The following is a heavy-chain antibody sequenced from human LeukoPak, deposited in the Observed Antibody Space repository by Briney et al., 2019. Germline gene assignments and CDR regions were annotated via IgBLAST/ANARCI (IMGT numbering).Heavy chain of an antibody. V-gene: IGHV5-51*01. J-gene: IGHJ4*02. CDR1: GYNFLNYW. CDR3: ASTYYYDSSFGY. Sequence: GESLKISCKSSGYNFLNYWIGWVRQRPGKGLEWIGITYPGDSDTRYSPSFQGQVTISADKSISTAYLQWSSLKASDTAMYYCASTYYYDSSFGYWGQGTLVTVSS. D-gene: IGHD3-22*01. CDR2: TYPGDSDT.